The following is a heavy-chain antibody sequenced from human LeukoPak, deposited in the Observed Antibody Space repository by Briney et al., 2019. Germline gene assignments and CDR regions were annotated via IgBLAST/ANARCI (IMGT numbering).Heavy chain of an antibody. CDR1: GYTFTSYG. D-gene: IGHD3-10*01. CDR3: ATHVGELKAAFDI. Sequence: SVKVSCKASGYTFTSYGISWVRQAPGQGLEWMGGIIPIFGTANYAQKFQGRVTMTEDTSTDTAYMELSSLRSEDTAVYYCATHVGELKAAFDIWGQGTMVSVSS. CDR2: IIPIFGTA. V-gene: IGHV1-69*06. J-gene: IGHJ3*02.